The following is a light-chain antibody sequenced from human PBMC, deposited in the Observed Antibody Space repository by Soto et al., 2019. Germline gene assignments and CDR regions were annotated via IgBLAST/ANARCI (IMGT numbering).Light chain of an antibody. Sequence: IQLTQSPSSLSASVGDRVTITCPASLGVARYLAWYQQKPGTAPKLLIYAASTLQSGVPSRFSGSGSGTDFTLTISSLQPEDSATYYCQHLNSYPRTFGHGTKVDVK. CDR2: AAS. CDR3: QHLNSYPRT. CDR1: LGVARY. J-gene: IGKJ1*01. V-gene: IGKV1-9*01.